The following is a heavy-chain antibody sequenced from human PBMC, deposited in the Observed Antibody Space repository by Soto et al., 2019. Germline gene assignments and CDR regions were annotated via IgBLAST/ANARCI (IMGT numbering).Heavy chain of an antibody. D-gene: IGHD2-2*01. V-gene: IGHV1-24*01. Sequence: ASVKVSCKVSGYTLTELSMHWVRQAPGKGLEWMGGFDPEDGETIYAQKFQGRVTMTEDTSTDTAYMELSSLRSEDTAVYYCARAYCSSTSCYYYGMDVWGQGTTVTVSS. CDR2: FDPEDGET. CDR1: GYTLTELS. J-gene: IGHJ6*02. CDR3: ARAYCSSTSCYYYGMDV.